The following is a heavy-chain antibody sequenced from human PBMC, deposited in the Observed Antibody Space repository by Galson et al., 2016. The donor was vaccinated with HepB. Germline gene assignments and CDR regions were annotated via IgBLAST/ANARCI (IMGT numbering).Heavy chain of an antibody. CDR1: GGRINSGDYY. V-gene: IGHV4-30-4*01. Sequence: TLSLTCTVSGGRINSGDYYWHWIRQAPGKGLEWIGYIYYSGNTYYNPSLKGPVTISIDKSKNQFSLKLRSVTVADTAVYYCARDDREAPNYYSGMDVWGMGTTVIVSS. J-gene: IGHJ6*04. D-gene: IGHD1-26*01. CDR3: ARDDREAPNYYSGMDV. CDR2: IYYSGNT.